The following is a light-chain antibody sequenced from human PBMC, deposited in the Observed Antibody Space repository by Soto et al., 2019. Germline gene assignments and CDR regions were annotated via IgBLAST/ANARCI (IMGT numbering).Light chain of an antibody. J-gene: IGLJ2*01. CDR1: YSNIGIND. CDR2: DTS. CDR3: AAWDDSLNGPA. Sequence: TVSCSGTYSNIGINDVHWYRQLSGTAPQILIYDTSQRATGVPDRFSGSRSGTSASLVISGLQTEDEADYHCAAWDDSLNGPAFGGGTKVTVL. V-gene: IGLV1-44*01.